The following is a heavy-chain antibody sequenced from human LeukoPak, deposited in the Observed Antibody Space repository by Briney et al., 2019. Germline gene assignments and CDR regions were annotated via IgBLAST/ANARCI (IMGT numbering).Heavy chain of an antibody. J-gene: IGHJ4*02. CDR2: ISYDGSNK. D-gene: IGHD5-18*01. V-gene: IGHV3-30*18. Sequence: GGSLRLSCAASGFSFSNYGMHWVRQAPGKRLEWVAVISYDGSNKYYADSVKGRFTISRDNSKNTLYLQMNSLRAEDTAVYYCAKDSAGYSSTTPIFDYWGQGTLVTVSS. CDR3: AKDSAGYSSTTPIFDY. CDR1: GFSFSNYG.